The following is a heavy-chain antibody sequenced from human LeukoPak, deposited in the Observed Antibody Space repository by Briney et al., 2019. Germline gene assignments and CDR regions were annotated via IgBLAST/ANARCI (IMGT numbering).Heavy chain of an antibody. Sequence: PGGSLRLSCAASGFTFSSYSMNWVRQAPGKGLEWVSSISSSSSYIYYADAVKGRFTISRDNAKNSLYLQMHSVRAEDAAVYYCVRGGDWTFDYWGQGALLTVSS. V-gene: IGHV3-21*01. D-gene: IGHD2-21*02. CDR2: ISSSSSYI. CDR1: GFTFSSYS. J-gene: IGHJ4*02. CDR3: VRGGDWTFDY.